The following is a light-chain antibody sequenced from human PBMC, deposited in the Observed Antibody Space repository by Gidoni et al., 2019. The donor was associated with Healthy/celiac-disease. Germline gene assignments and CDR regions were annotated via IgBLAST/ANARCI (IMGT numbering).Light chain of an antibody. J-gene: IGLJ2*01. CDR3: QAWDSSTVV. V-gene: IGLV3-1*01. CDR2: QDS. Sequence: SYELTQPPSVYLSPGQTASITCSGDKLGDKYACWYQQKPGQSPVLVIYQDSKRPSGIPERFSGSNSGNTATLTISGTQAMDEADYYCQAWDSSTVVFGGGTKLTVL. CDR1: KLGDKY.